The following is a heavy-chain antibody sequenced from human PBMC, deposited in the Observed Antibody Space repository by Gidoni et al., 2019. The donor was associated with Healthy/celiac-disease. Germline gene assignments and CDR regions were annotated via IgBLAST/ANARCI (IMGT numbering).Heavy chain of an antibody. J-gene: IGHJ4*02. D-gene: IGHD6-13*01. CDR1: GCTFDDCG. V-gene: IGHV3-20*04. CDR3: ARSHFSASAVDY. CDR2: INWNGGST. Sequence: EVRRVESGGSVLRSGGSLSPAGAASGCTFDDCGMCGVRQAPGKGLEWVSGINWNGGSTGYADSVKGRFTISRDNAKNSLYLQMNSLSVEDTALYYCARSHFSASAVDYWGQGTLVTVSS.